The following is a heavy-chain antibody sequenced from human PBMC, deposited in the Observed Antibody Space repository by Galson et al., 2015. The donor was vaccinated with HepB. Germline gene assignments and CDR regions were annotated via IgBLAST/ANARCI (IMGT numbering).Heavy chain of an antibody. CDR3: ARPRNEGH. V-gene: IGHV3-30-3*01. CDR1: GFTFSSYA. J-gene: IGHJ4*02. CDR2: ISYDGSNK. Sequence: SLRLSCAASGFTFSSYAMHWVRQAPGKGLEWVAVISYDGSNKYYADSVKGRFTISRDNSKNTLYLQMNSLRAEDTAVYYCARPRNEGHWGQGTLVTVSS.